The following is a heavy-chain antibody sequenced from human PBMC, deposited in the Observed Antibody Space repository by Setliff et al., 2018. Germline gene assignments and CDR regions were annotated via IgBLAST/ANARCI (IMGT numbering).Heavy chain of an antibody. Sequence: SLRLSCAASGFTFTDYAMSWVRQAPGKGLEWVSTIYSGDRSTFYTDSVKGRFIIYRDSSKNTLYMQMNSLRAEDTAVYYCAKPRVELRWGFESWGQGTLVTSPQ. J-gene: IGHJ4*02. CDR2: IYSGDRST. CDR3: AKPRVELRWGFES. D-gene: IGHD1-7*01. V-gene: IGHV3-23*03. CDR1: GFTFTDYA.